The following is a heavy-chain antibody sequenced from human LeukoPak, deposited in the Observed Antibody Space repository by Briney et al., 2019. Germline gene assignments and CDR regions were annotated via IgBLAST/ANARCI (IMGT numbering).Heavy chain of an antibody. CDR3: TKAQYSNAWDYSDY. V-gene: IGHV3-23*01. CDR2: ISSSGSAS. D-gene: IGHD6-19*01. Sequence: GGSLRLSCAASGFPFTSYAMNWVRQAPGKGLEWVSGISSSGSASYYADSVKGRFTISRDNSRNTLYLQMNNLSADDTAVYYCTKAQYSNAWDYSDYWGQGTLVTVSS. J-gene: IGHJ4*02. CDR1: GFPFTSYA.